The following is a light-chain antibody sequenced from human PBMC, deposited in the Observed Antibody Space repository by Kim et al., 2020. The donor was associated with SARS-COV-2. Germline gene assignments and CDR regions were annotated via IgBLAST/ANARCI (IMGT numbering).Light chain of an antibody. Sequence: YELTQPPSVSVAPGKTARITCGGNNIGSKSVHWYQQKPGQAPVLVIYYDSDRPSGIPERFSGSNSGNTATLTISRVEAGDEADYYCQVWDSSSDHRVFGGGTKVTVL. V-gene: IGLV3-21*04. CDR2: YDS. CDR1: NIGSKS. J-gene: IGLJ3*02. CDR3: QVWDSSSDHRV.